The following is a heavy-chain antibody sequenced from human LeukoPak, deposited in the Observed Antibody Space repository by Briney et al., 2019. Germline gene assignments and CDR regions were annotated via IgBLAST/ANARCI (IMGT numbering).Heavy chain of an antibody. J-gene: IGHJ5*02. CDR2: INHSGST. CDR1: GGSFSGYY. D-gene: IGHD3-10*01. V-gene: IGHV4-34*01. CDR3: ARVMVRGVARRFNWFDP. Sequence: SEALSLTCAVYGGSFSGYYWSWIRQPPGKGLEWIGEINHSGSTNYNPSLKSRVTISVDTSKNQFSLKLSSVTAADTAVYYCARVMVRGVARRFNWFDPWGQGTLVTVSS.